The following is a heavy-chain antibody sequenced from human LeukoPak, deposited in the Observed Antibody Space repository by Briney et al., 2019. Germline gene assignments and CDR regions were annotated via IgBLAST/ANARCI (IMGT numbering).Heavy chain of an antibody. Sequence: GGPLRLSCAASGFTFSSYAMSWVRQAPGKGLEWVSAISGSGGSTYYADSVKGRITTSRDNSKNTLYLQMNSLRAEDTAVYYCAKDNAIFGVVNDAFDIWGQGTMVTVSS. V-gene: IGHV3-23*01. D-gene: IGHD3-3*01. CDR3: AKDNAIFGVVNDAFDI. CDR1: GFTFSSYA. J-gene: IGHJ3*02. CDR2: ISGSGGST.